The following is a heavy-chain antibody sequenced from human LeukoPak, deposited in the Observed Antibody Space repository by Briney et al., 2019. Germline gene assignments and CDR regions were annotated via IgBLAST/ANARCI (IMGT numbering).Heavy chain of an antibody. D-gene: IGHD3-9*01. V-gene: IGHV1-69*05. CDR3: ARAERTYYDILTGYYNREEYFQH. Sequence: SVKVSCKASGGTFSSYAISWVRQAPGQGLEWMGRIIPIFGTANYAQKFQGRVTITTDKATSTAYMELSSLRSEDTAVYYCARAERTYYDILTGYYNREEYFQHWGQGTLVTVSS. CDR1: GGTFSSYA. CDR2: IIPIFGTA. J-gene: IGHJ1*01.